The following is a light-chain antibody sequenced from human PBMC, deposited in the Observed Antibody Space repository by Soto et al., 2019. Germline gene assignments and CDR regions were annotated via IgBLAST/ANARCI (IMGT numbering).Light chain of an antibody. J-gene: IGLJ1*01. CDR2: EVS. CDR1: SSDVGAYNN. Sequence: QSVLTQPPSATGSPGLSVTISCTGPSSDVGAYNNISWYQQHPDKAPKLMIYEVSKRPSGVPGRFSGSKSGNTASLTVSGLQAEDQADYYCRSYAGSNNYVFGTGTKVTV. V-gene: IGLV2-8*01. CDR3: RSYAGSNNYV.